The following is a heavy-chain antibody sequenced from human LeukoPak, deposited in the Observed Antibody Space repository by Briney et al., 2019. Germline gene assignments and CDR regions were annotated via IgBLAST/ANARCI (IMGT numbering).Heavy chain of an antibody. CDR3: ATLDDYDSSGYPLG. Sequence: ASVKGSCEGSGYTLTKLSMHWVRQAPGEGVVWMGGFDPEDGETIYAQKFQGRVTMTADTSTDTAYMELSSLRSEDTAVYYCATLDDYDSSGYPLGWGQGTLVTVSS. D-gene: IGHD3-22*01. CDR2: FDPEDGET. CDR1: GYTLTKLS. J-gene: IGHJ4*02. V-gene: IGHV1-24*01.